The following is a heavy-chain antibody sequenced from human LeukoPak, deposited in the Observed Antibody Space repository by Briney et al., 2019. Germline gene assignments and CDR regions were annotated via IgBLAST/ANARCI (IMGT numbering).Heavy chain of an antibody. D-gene: IGHD1-26*01. J-gene: IGHJ4*02. CDR2: IYSGGST. CDR1: GGSISSYY. V-gene: IGHV4-4*07. Sequence: SETLSLTCTVSGGSISSYYWSWIRQPVGKGLEWIGRIYSGGSTNYNPSLKSRVTMSVDSSNNQFSLKLSSVTAADTAVFYCARENTGSYREFDYWGQGTLVTVSS. CDR3: ARENTGSYREFDY.